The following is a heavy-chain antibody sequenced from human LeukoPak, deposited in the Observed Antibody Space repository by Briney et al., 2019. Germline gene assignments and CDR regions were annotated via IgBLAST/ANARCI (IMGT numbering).Heavy chain of an antibody. D-gene: IGHD3-16*01. Sequence: GGSLRLSCAASGFSVSDYWMTWVRQAPAKGLEWVANIKQDGSEKTYVDSVKGRFTISRDNAKNSLYLQMNSLRVEDTAMYYCVRDGGTDWYDPWGQGTLVTVFS. CDR3: VRDGGTDWYDP. CDR2: IKQDGSEK. CDR1: GFSVSDYW. V-gene: IGHV3-7*01. J-gene: IGHJ5*02.